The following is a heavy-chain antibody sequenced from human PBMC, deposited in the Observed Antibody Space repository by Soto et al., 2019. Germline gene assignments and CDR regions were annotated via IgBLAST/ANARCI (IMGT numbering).Heavy chain of an antibody. D-gene: IGHD6-13*01. V-gene: IGHV3-21*01. CDR1: GFTFSSYS. CDR3: ARAPPTKYVWQQLGWFDP. J-gene: IGHJ5*02. CDR2: ISSSSSYI. Sequence: GGSLRLSCAASGFTFSSYSMNWVRQAPGKGLEWVSSISSSSSYIYYADSVKGRFTISRDNAKNSLYLQMNSLRAEDTAVYYCARAPPTKYVWQQLGWFDPWGQGTLVTVSS.